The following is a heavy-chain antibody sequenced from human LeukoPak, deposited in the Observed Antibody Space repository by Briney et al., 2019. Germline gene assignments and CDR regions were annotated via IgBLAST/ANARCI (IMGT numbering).Heavy chain of an antibody. CDR1: GFTFSSYA. V-gene: IGHV3-23*01. CDR3: AKDPAGGYYYGMDV. Sequence: PGESLRLSCAASGFTFSSYAMSWVRQAPGKGLEWVSAISGSGGSTYYADSEKRRFTISRANSNHTLYLQMNSLRAEETAVYYCAKDPAGGYYYGMDVWGQGTTVTVSS. J-gene: IGHJ6*02. D-gene: IGHD2-15*01. CDR2: ISGSGGST.